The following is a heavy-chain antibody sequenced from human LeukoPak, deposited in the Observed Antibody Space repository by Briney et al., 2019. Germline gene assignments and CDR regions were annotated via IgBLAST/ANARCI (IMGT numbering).Heavy chain of an antibody. D-gene: IGHD3-22*01. V-gene: IGHV3-23*01. CDR2: ISGSGGST. CDR3: AKDPRQHYYDSSGYYLHY. CDR1: GFTFSSYA. Sequence: GGSLRLSCAASGFTFSSYAMSWVRQAPGKGLEWVSAISGSGGSTYYADSVKGRFTISRDNSKNTLYLQMNSQRAEDTAVYYCAKDPRQHYYDSSGYYLHYWGQGTLVTVSS. J-gene: IGHJ4*02.